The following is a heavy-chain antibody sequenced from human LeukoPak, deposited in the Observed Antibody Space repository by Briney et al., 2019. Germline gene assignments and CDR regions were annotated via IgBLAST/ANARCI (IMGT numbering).Heavy chain of an antibody. CDR1: GYSISSGYH. CDR3: ARTLYCSGTTCYSPELFHS. Sequence: SETLSLTCAVSGYSISSGYHWGWVRQPPGKGLEWIGSIYHSGKTYYNPSLKSRVTISVDTSMHQFSLKLSSVTAADTAVYYCARTLYCSGTTCYSPELFHSWGQGTLVTVSS. V-gene: IGHV4-38-2*01. CDR2: IYHSGKT. D-gene: IGHD2-15*01. J-gene: IGHJ4*02.